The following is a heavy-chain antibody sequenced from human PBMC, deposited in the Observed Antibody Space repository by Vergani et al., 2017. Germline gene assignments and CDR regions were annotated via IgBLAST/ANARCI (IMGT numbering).Heavy chain of an antibody. Sequence: QVQLVESGGGVVQPGRSLRLSCAASGFTFSSYGMHWVRQAPGKGLEWVAVISYDGSNKYYADSVKGRFTISRDNSKNTLYLQMNSLRAEDTAVYYCAKDPRSGPYYHYYYMDVWGKGTTVTVSS. CDR1: GFTFSSYG. CDR3: AKDPRSGPYYHYYYMDV. D-gene: IGHD2-15*01. J-gene: IGHJ6*03. V-gene: IGHV3-30*18. CDR2: ISYDGSNK.